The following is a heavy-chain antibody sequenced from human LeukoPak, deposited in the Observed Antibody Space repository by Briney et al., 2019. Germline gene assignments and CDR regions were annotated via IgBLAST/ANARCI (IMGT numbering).Heavy chain of an antibody. D-gene: IGHD3-3*02. CDR2: ISSSGNYI. V-gene: IGHV3-21*01. CDR1: GFTFRSYT. Sequence: GGSLRLSCAASGFTFRSYTMNWVRQAPGKGLEWISSISSSGNYIYYADSVKGRFTISKDNAQNSLHLQMNSLRAEDTAVYYCARGDRTASLVIFDYWGQGTLVTVSS. CDR3: ARGDRTASLVIFDY. J-gene: IGHJ4*02.